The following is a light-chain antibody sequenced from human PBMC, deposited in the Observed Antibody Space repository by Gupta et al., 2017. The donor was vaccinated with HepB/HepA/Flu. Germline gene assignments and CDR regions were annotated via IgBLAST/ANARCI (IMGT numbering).Light chain of an antibody. Sequence: DIVMTQISDSLDVSLGDSATINCKSSQSVFYSSNNKKYLAWYQQKPRQPPKLLIYWASTRESGVPDRFSGSGSGTDFTLTISSLQAEDVAVYYCQQYYSTPLTFGGGTKVEI. V-gene: IGKV4-1*01. CDR1: QSVFYSSNNKKY. J-gene: IGKJ4*01. CDR2: WAS. CDR3: QQYYSTPLT.